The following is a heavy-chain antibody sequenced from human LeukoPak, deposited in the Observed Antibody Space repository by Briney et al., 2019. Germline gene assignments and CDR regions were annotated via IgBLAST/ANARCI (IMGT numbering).Heavy chain of an antibody. CDR2: IRYDGSKK. Sequence: PGRSLRLSCAASGFTFSNYGMHWVRQAPGKGLEWVALIRYDGSKKDYADSVKGRFTISRGNSKNTLYLQMSSLRAEDTAIYYCVRTGDTERFDYWGQGTLVTVSS. D-gene: IGHD1-1*01. CDR3: VRTGDTERFDY. V-gene: IGHV3-33*01. J-gene: IGHJ4*02. CDR1: GFTFSNYG.